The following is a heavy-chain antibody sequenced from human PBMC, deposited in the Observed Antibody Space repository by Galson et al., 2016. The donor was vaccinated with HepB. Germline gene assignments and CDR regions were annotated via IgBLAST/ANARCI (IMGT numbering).Heavy chain of an antibody. CDR1: GGSISSINW. J-gene: IGHJ6*02. CDR3: ARTPDYYYGMDV. V-gene: IGHV4-4*02. Sequence: SETLSLTCAVSGGSISSINWWSWVRQPPGKGLEWIGEIYHNGYTNYNPSLKSRVTISVDKSKNQCSPKVTSVTAADAAVYYCARTPDYYYGMDVWGQGTTVTVSS. CDR2: IYHNGYT.